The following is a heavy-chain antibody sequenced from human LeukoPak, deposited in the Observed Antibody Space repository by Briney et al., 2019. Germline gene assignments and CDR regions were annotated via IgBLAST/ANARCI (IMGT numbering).Heavy chain of an antibody. V-gene: IGHV3-23*01. CDR2: LNAGGGST. CDR3: ASPVRDRYCSGGSCYSPFDF. J-gene: IGHJ4*02. Sequence: PGGSLRLSCVASGFTFSSYTMSWVRQAPGKGLELVSALNAGGGSTHYADSVRGRFTISRDNSKNTLYLQMNSRIGEDTAVYYCASPVRDRYCSGGSCYSPFDFWGQGNLVTVSS. D-gene: IGHD2-15*01. CDR1: GFTFSSYT.